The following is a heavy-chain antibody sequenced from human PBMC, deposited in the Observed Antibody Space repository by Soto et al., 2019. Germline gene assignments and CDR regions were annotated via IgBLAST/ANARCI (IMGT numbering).Heavy chain of an antibody. J-gene: IGHJ6*02. D-gene: IGHD3-3*01. V-gene: IGHV4-31*03. CDR2: IYYSGST. CDR1: GGSISSGGYY. Sequence: SETLSLTCTVSGGSISSGGYYWSWIRQHPGKGLEWIGYIYYSGSTYYNPSLKSRVTISVDTSKNQFSLKLSSVTAADTAVYYCAREVVAYYDFWNPPSHYYYGMDVWGQGTTVTVSS. CDR3: AREVVAYYDFWNPPSHYYYGMDV.